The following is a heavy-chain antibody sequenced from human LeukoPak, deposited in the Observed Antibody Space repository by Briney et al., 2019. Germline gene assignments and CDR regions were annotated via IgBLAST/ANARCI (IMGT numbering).Heavy chain of an antibody. CDR1: GYTLTELS. D-gene: IGHD1-26*01. CDR3: ATRKVELLTGRHAFDI. Sequence: GASVKVSCKVSGYTLTELSMHWVRQAPGKGLEWMGGFDPEGGETIHAQKFQGRVTMTEDTSTDTAYMELSSLRSEDTAVYYCATRKVELLTGRHAFDIWGQGTMVTVSS. V-gene: IGHV1-24*01. CDR2: FDPEGGET. J-gene: IGHJ3*02.